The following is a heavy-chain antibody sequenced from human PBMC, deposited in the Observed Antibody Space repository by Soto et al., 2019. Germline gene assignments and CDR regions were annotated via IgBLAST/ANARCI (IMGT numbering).Heavy chain of an antibody. CDR2: VNGGNGVT. D-gene: IGHD1-26*01. Sequence: QVQLVQSGAEVKPPGASVKVSCRTSGYTFNADALHWVRQAPGQGLEWMGWVNGGNGVTKFSQKFQGRVTMTRDTFATTAYMELSSLRSEDTAVYFCARINSGTHRYAAFDMWGQGTTVTVAS. J-gene: IGHJ3*02. V-gene: IGHV1-3*01. CDR1: GYTFNADA. CDR3: ARINSGTHRYAAFDM.